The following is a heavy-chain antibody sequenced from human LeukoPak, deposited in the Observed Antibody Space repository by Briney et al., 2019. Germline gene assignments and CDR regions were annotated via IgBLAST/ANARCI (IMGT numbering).Heavy chain of an antibody. V-gene: IGHV1-2*02. Sequence: GASVKVSCKAFGYTFTGYYMHWVRQAPGQGLEWMGWINPNSGGTNYAQKFQGRVTMTRDTSISTAYMELSRLRSDDTAVYYCARDPPCTNGVCYLAFDIWGQGTMVTVSS. J-gene: IGHJ3*02. CDR1: GYTFTGYY. CDR2: INPNSGGT. CDR3: ARDPPCTNGVCYLAFDI. D-gene: IGHD2-8*01.